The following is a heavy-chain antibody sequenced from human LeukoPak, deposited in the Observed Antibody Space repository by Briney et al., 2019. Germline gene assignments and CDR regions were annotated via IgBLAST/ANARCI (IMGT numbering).Heavy chain of an antibody. CDR1: GFTFSSYG. CDR3: ARKATGYCSSTSCQYFQH. J-gene: IGHJ1*01. D-gene: IGHD2-2*01. V-gene: IGHV3-30*02. Sequence: PGGSLRLSCAASGFTFSSYGMHWVRQAPGKGLEWVAFIRYDGSNKYYADSVKGRFTISRDNSKNTLYLQMNSLRAEDTAVYYCARKATGYCSSTSCQYFQHWGQGTLVTVSS. CDR2: IRYDGSNK.